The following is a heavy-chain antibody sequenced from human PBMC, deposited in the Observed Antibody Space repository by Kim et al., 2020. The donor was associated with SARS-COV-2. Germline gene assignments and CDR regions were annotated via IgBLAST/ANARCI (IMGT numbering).Heavy chain of an antibody. D-gene: IGHD2-15*01. V-gene: IGHV1-46*01. CDR3: ARGGERGGIPPWGV. Sequence: AAVKVSCKASGYTFSNFYMHWVRQAPGQGLEGMGLTNPSGERRTYAQKFQGRVTMTRDTSTSTVYMELSSLRSDDTAVYYCARGGERGGIPPWGVWGQGT. J-gene: IGHJ4*02. CDR1: GYTFSNFY. CDR2: TNPSGERR.